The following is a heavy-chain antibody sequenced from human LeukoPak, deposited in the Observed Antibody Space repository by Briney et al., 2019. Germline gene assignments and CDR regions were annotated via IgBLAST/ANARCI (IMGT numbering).Heavy chain of an antibody. CDR1: AGSISSFY. J-gene: IGHJ3*02. Sequence: PSETLSLTCTVSAGSISSFYWSWIRQPAGKGLEYIGRIYASGNTNYNPSLKSRITLSIDTSKNQFSLKLKSVTAADTAVYYCARDFHQWLLTGTFDIWGQGTMVTVSS. CDR3: ARDFHQWLLTGTFDI. CDR2: IYASGNT. D-gene: IGHD6-19*01. V-gene: IGHV4-4*07.